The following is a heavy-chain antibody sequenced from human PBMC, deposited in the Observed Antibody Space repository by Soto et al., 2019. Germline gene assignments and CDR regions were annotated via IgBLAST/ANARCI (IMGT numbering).Heavy chain of an antibody. J-gene: IGHJ3*02. Sequence: SETLSLTCAVYGGSFSGYYWSWIRQRPGKGLEWIGEINHSGSTNYNPPLKSRVTISVDTSKNQFSLKLSSVTAADTAVYYCASSDDYVWGSYRYTDPDAFDIWGQGTMVTVSS. CDR3: ASSDDYVWGSYRYTDPDAFDI. CDR1: GGSFSGYY. D-gene: IGHD3-16*02. CDR2: INHSGST. V-gene: IGHV4-34*01.